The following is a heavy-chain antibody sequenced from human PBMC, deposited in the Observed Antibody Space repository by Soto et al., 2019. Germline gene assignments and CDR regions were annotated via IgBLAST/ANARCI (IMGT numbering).Heavy chain of an antibody. CDR1: GFTFSSYG. V-gene: IGHV3-33*01. J-gene: IGHJ4*02. CDR2: IWYDGSNK. CDR3: ARDRANSDDFWSGYYPALKTDY. Sequence: GGSLRLSCAASGFTFSSYGMHWVRQAPGKGLEWVAVIWYDGSNKYYADSVKGRFTISRDNSKNTLYLQMNSLRAEDTAVYYCARDRANSDDFWSGYYPALKTDYWGQGTLVTVSS. D-gene: IGHD3-3*01.